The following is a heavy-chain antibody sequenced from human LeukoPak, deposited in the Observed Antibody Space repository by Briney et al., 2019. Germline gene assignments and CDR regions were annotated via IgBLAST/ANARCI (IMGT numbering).Heavy chain of an antibody. J-gene: IGHJ5*02. V-gene: IGHV4-39*07. CDR3: ARGETMVRGVMSPYWFDP. CDR2: IYYSGST. D-gene: IGHD3-10*01. CDR1: GGSISSSSYY. Sequence: SETLSLTCTVSGGSISSSSYYWGWIRQPPGKGLEWLGSIYYSGSTYYNPSLKSRVTISVDRSKNQFSLKLSSVTAADTAVYYCARGETMVRGVMSPYWFDPWGQGTLVAVSS.